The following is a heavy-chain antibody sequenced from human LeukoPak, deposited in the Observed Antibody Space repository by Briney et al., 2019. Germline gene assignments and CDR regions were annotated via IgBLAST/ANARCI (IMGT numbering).Heavy chain of an antibody. J-gene: IGHJ4*02. CDR3: AKIGSEGPVDY. V-gene: IGHV3-30*18. CDR2: ISYDGSNK. Sequence: GGSLRLSCAASGFTFSSYGMHWVRQAPGKGLEWVAVISYDGSNKYYADSLKGRFTISRDNSKNTLYLQMNSLRAEDTAVYYCAKIGSEGPVDYWGQGTLVTVSS. D-gene: IGHD3-10*01. CDR1: GFTFSSYG.